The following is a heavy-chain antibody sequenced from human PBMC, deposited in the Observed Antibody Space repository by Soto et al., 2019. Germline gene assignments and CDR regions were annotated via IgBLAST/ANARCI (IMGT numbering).Heavy chain of an antibody. J-gene: IGHJ6*02. Sequence: GGSLRPSCASSGFTFIDYAMHWVRQAPGKGLEWVAIISFDGSNEHYADSVQGRFTISRDNSENTLYLQMNSLRADDTAVYYCARPAATVIFYSGMDVWGQGTTVTVS. V-gene: IGHV3-30-3*01. D-gene: IGHD4-17*01. CDR1: GFTFIDYA. CDR2: ISFDGSNE. CDR3: ARPAATVIFYSGMDV.